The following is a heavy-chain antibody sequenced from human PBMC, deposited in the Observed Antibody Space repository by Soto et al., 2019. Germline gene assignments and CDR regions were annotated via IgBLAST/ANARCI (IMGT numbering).Heavy chain of an antibody. V-gene: IGHV4-59*01. D-gene: IGHD3-22*01. CDR3: ARTYYDSSGYPRVLDY. CDR2: IYYSGST. CDR1: GGSISSYY. J-gene: IGHJ4*02. Sequence: SETLSLTCTVSGGSISSYYWSWIRQPPGKGLEWIGYIYYSGSTNYNPSLKSRVTISVDTSKNQFSLKLSSVTAADTAVYYCARTYYDSSGYPRVLDYWGQGTLVTVSS.